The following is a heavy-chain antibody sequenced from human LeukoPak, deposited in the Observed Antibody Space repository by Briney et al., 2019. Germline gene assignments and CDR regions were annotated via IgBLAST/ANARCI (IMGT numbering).Heavy chain of an antibody. J-gene: IGHJ4*02. V-gene: IGHV3-23*01. Sequence: LSGGSLRLSCAASGFTFSDYYMSWIRQAPGKGLEWVSIITGGGGSTYYADSVKGRFTISRDNSKNTLYLQMNSLRAEDTAVYYCVRGESGRYYIHWGQGTLLTVSS. CDR1: GFTFSDYY. D-gene: IGHD1-26*01. CDR3: VRGESGRYYIH. CDR2: ITGGGGST.